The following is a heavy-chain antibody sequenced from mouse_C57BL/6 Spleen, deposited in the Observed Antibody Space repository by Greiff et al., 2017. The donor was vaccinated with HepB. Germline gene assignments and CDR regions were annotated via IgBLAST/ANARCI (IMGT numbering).Heavy chain of an antibody. Sequence: VQLKQSGPVLVKPGASVKMSCKASGYTFTDYYMNWVKQSHGKSLEWIGVINPYNGGTSYNQKFKGKATLTVDKSSSTAYMELNSLTSEDSAVYYCARERYGSSYWYFDVWGTGTTVTVSS. J-gene: IGHJ1*03. CDR2: INPYNGGT. D-gene: IGHD1-1*01. CDR1: GYTFTDYY. CDR3: ARERYGSSYWYFDV. V-gene: IGHV1-19*01.